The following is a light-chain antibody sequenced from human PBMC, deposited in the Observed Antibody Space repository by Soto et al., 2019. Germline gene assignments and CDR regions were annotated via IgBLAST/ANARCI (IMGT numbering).Light chain of an antibody. CDR3: AGWDDSLNGGVV. Sequence: QSVLIQPPSASGTPGQRVTVSCSGSSSNIGSNTVNWYRQIPGTAPKLLIYRNNQRPSGVPDRISGSKSGTSASLAISGFQSEDEADYYCAGWDDSLNGGVVFGGGTKLTVL. CDR2: RNN. CDR1: SSNIGSNT. V-gene: IGLV1-44*01. J-gene: IGLJ2*01.